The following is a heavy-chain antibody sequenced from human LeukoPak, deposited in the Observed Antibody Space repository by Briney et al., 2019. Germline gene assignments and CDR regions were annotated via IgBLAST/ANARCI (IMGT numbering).Heavy chain of an antibody. Sequence: PGVALRLSCAASGFTFSSYAMSWVRQAPGKGLEWVSAISGSGGSTYYADSVKGRFTISRDNSKNTLYLQMNSLRAEDTAVYYCATRDGTTGWFDPWGQGTLVTVSS. CDR3: ATRDGTTGWFDP. D-gene: IGHD4-11*01. CDR1: GFTFSSYA. J-gene: IGHJ5*02. CDR2: ISGSGGST. V-gene: IGHV3-23*01.